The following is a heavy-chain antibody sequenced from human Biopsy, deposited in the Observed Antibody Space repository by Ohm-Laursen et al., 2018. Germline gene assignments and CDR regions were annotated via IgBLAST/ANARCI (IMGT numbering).Heavy chain of an antibody. CDR2: ISSRNSGI. V-gene: IGHV3-21*01. D-gene: IGHD2-2*01. Sequence: SLRLSRAASGFIFSTYTMNWVRQAPGEALEWVSSISSRNSGIHNADSEKGRFTISRDNAMNSLFLHMNRLGVEDTAVYYCAGESAVKWYQSLSYFNGMDVWGQGTTVTVSS. CDR1: GFIFSTYT. J-gene: IGHJ6*02. CDR3: AGESAVKWYQSLSYFNGMDV.